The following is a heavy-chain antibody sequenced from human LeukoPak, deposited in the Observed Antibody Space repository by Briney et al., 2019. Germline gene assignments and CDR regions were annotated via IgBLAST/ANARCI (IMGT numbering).Heavy chain of an antibody. CDR1: GASIKSGNYY. Sequence: SETLSLTCSASGASIKSGNYYWSWIRQPAGKGLEWLGRIYNTGNTNYNPSLKSRVSMSLDTSKNHFSLRLNSVTAADTAVYYCARRRDAYNDAFDIWGEGTMVVVSS. J-gene: IGHJ3*02. CDR2: IYNTGNT. D-gene: IGHD5-24*01. CDR3: ARRRDAYNDAFDI. V-gene: IGHV4-61*02.